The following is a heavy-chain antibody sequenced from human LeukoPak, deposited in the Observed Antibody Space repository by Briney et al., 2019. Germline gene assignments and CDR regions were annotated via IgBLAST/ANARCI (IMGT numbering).Heavy chain of an antibody. CDR1: GYTFTSYG. CDR2: ISAYNGNT. CDR3: ARGCRIAAGPEWFDP. Sequence: ASVKVSCKASGYTFTSYGISWVRQAPGQGVEWMGWISAYNGNTNYAQKLQGRVTMTTDTSTSTAYMELRSLRSDDTAVYYCARGCRIAAGPEWFDPWGQGTLVTVSS. V-gene: IGHV1-18*01. J-gene: IGHJ5*02. D-gene: IGHD6-6*01.